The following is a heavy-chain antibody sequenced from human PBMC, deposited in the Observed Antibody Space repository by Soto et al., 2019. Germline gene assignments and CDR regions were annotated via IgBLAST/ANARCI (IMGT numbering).Heavy chain of an antibody. CDR2: INSDGSTT. D-gene: IGHD2-21*01. Sequence: EVQLVESGGGLVQPGGSLRLSCAASGFTFTSYWMHWVRQVPGKGLVWVSRINSDGSTTNYADSVKGRFTISRDSAKNTQYLQMNSLRAEDTAVYYCARGLRNYYGMDVWGQGTTVTVSS. V-gene: IGHV3-74*01. J-gene: IGHJ6*02. CDR3: ARGLRNYYGMDV. CDR1: GFTFTSYW.